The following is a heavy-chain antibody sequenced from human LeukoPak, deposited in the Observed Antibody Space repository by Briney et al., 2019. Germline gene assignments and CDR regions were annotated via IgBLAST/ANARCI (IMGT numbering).Heavy chain of an antibody. CDR1: GGTFSSYA. J-gene: IGHJ6*03. D-gene: IGHD3-3*01. V-gene: IGHV1-69*06. CDR2: IIPIFGTV. Sequence: AASVKVSCKASGGTFSSYAISWVRQAPGQGLEWMGGIIPIFGTVNYAQKFQGRVMMTADKSTRTAYMELSSLRSEATAVYYCARSLFRFLEWSYRSYYYYYMDVWGKGTTVTVSS. CDR3: ARSLFRFLEWSYRSYYYYYMDV.